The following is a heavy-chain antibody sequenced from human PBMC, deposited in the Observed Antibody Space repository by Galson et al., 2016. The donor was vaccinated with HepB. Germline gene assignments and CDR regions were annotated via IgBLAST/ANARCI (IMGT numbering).Heavy chain of an antibody. CDR3: AKDSIGTTSYYYYGMDV. CDR1: GFTFDDYG. CDR2: ISWNSGSM. D-gene: IGHD4-11*01. J-gene: IGHJ6*02. V-gene: IGHV3-9*01. Sequence: LRLSCAASGFTFDDYGMHWVRQVPGKGLEWVSGISWNSGSMSYADSVKGRFTISRDNAKNSLYLQMQRLRTEDTAVYYCAKDSIGTTSYYYYGMDVWGQGTTVTVSS.